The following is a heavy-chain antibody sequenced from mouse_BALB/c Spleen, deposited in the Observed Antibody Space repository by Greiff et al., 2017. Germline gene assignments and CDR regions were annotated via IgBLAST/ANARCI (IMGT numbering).Heavy chain of an antibody. CDR3: ARQGPFAY. J-gene: IGHJ3*01. CDR1: GFAFSSYD. V-gene: IGHV5-12-1*01. Sequence: EVQGVESGGGLVKPGGSLKLSCAASGFAFSSYDMSWVRQTPEKRLEWVAYISSGGGSTYYPDTVKGRFTISRDNAKNTLYLQMSSLKSEDTAMYYCARQGPFAYWGQGTLVTVSA. CDR2: ISSGGGST.